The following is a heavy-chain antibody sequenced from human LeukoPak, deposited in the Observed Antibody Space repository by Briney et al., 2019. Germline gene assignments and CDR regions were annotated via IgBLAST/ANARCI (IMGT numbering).Heavy chain of an antibody. D-gene: IGHD3-22*01. Sequence: GGSLRLSCTASGFTFSTYDIRWVRQAPGTGLEWVSSIPGSGGATYYADSVRGRFSISRDSSKNTVYLQMNSLRDEDTAVYYCARARPWDSSRSYYFGMDVWGHGTTVTVSS. CDR3: ARARPWDSSRSYYFGMDV. J-gene: IGHJ6*02. V-gene: IGHV3-23*01. CDR1: GFTFSTYD. CDR2: IPGSGGAT.